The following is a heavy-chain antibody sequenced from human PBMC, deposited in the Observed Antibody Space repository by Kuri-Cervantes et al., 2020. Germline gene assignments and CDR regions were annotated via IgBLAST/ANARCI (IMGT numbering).Heavy chain of an antibody. Sequence: LRLSCTVSGGSISSYCWSWIRQPPGKALEWLALIDWDDDKYYSTSLKTRLTISKDTSKNQVVLTMTNMDPVDTATYYCARIVGDYIWGSYRYDAFDIWGQGTMVTVSS. D-gene: IGHD3-16*02. CDR3: ARIVGDYIWGSYRYDAFDI. CDR1: GGSISSYC. J-gene: IGHJ3*02. V-gene: IGHV2-70*01. CDR2: IDWDDDK.